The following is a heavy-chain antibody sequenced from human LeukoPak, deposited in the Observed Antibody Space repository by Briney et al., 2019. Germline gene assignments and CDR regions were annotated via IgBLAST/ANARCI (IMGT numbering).Heavy chain of an antibody. CDR2: IWSGGSNK. Sequence: GRSLRLSCAASGFTFSSYGIHWVRQAPGKGLEWVAIIWSGGSNKYYADSVKGRFTISRDDSKNTLYLQMNSLRAEDTAVYYCAKDRHQRGYSNEFDYWGQGTLVTVSS. V-gene: IGHV3-30*18. J-gene: IGHJ4*02. CDR3: AKDRHQRGYSNEFDY. D-gene: IGHD4-11*01. CDR1: GFTFSSYG.